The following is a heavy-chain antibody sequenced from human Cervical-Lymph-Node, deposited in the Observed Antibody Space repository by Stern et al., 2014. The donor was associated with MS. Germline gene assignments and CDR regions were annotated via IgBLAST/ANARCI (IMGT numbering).Heavy chain of an antibody. CDR1: GFTFDDYV. CDR2: ISWNSVSI. V-gene: IGHV3-9*01. D-gene: IGHD4/OR15-4a*01. CDR3: TKGANDAFDI. J-gene: IGHJ3*02. Sequence: EVQLVESGVGLVQPGRSLRLSCAASGFTFDDYVMHWVRQTPDKGLEWVSGISWNSVSIGYADSVKGRFTISRDNAKNSLYLQMNSLRPEDTALYYCTKGANDAFDIWGQGTKVTVSS.